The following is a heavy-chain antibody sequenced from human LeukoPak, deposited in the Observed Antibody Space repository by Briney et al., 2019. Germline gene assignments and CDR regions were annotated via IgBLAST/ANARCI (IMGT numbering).Heavy chain of an antibody. V-gene: IGHV4-59*01. CDR2: IYYSGGT. CDR3: ARYSDNWFDP. D-gene: IGHD6-13*01. Sequence: SETLSLTCTVSGGSISSYYWSWIRQPPGMGLEWIGYIYYSGGTNYNPPLKSRVTISVDTSKNQFSLKLSSVTAADTAVYYCARYSDNWFDPCGQGTLVTVSS. J-gene: IGHJ5*02. CDR1: GGSISSYY.